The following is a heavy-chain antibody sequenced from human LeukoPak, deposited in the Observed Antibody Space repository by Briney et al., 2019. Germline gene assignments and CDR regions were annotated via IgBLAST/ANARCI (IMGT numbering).Heavy chain of an antibody. CDR1: GGSITGYH. Sequence: SETLSLTCTVSGGSITGYHWSWIRQPPGKGLEWIGYIYSSETTNYKPSLKSRVTISADTSKNQISLKLTSVTAADTAIYYCARRNDFHIWGQGTMVAVSS. V-gene: IGHV4-4*08. CDR2: IYSSETT. CDR3: ARRNDFHI. J-gene: IGHJ3*02.